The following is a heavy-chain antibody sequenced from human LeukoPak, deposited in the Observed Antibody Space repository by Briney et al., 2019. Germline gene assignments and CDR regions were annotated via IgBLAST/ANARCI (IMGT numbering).Heavy chain of an antibody. Sequence: GASVKVSCKASGGTFSSYAISWVRQAPGQGLEWMGGIIPIFGTANYAQKFQGRVTITTDESTSTAYMELSSLRSEDTAVYYCARDRGYLFDPWGQGTLVTVSS. CDR2: IIPIFGTA. CDR3: ARDRGYLFDP. V-gene: IGHV1-69*05. CDR1: GGTFSSYA. J-gene: IGHJ5*02. D-gene: IGHD3-22*01.